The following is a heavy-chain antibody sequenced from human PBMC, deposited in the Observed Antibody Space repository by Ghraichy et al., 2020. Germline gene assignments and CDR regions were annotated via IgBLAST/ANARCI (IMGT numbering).Heavy chain of an antibody. J-gene: IGHJ6*02. Sequence: GGSLRLSCAASGFTFSSYGMHWVRQAPGKGLEWVAVIWYDGSNKYYADSVKGRFTISRDNSKNTLYLQMNSLRAEDTAVYYCARGGYCSSTSCRIYYYYGMDVWGQGTTVTVSS. CDR1: GFTFSSYG. CDR2: IWYDGSNK. D-gene: IGHD2-2*01. V-gene: IGHV3-33*01. CDR3: ARGGYCSSTSCRIYYYYGMDV.